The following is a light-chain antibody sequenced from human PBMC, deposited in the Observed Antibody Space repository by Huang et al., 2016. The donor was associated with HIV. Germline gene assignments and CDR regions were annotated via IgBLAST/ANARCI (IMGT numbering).Light chain of an antibody. CDR1: QHIGTD. CDR3: QQYDDWPRT. J-gene: IGKJ1*01. Sequence: EIMLTQSPITLSVSPGERAVLSCRASQHIGTDLAWYQQRPGQAPSLLIYASFTRAIGVPARFSGSGSGADFTLSISGLQSEDFAVYYCQQYDDWPRTFGQGTKLEI. CDR2: ASF. V-gene: IGKV3-15*01.